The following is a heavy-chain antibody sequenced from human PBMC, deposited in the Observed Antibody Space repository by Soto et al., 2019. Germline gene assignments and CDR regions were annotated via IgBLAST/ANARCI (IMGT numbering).Heavy chain of an antibody. CDR3: ASSLGYCSSTSCYDGGWFDP. CDR2: INHSGST. Sequence: SETLSLTCAVYGGSFSGYYWSWIRQPPGKGLEWIGEINHSGSTNYNPSLKSRVTISVDTSKNQFSLKLSPVTAADTAVYYCASSLGYCSSTSCYDGGWFDPWGQGTLVTVSS. CDR1: GGSFSGYY. V-gene: IGHV4-34*01. J-gene: IGHJ5*02. D-gene: IGHD2-2*01.